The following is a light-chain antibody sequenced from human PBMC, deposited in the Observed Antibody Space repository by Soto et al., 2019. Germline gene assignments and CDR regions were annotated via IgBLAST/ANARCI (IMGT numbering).Light chain of an antibody. CDR2: EVS. CDR3: SSYAGNNNYV. Sequence: QSVLTQPPSASGSPGQSVTISCTGTSSDVGGYNYVSWYQQYPGKAPKLMIFEVSKRSSGVPGRFSGSKSGNTASLTVSGLQAEDEADYYCSSYAGNNNYVFGTGTKLTVL. CDR1: SSDVGGYNY. J-gene: IGLJ1*01. V-gene: IGLV2-8*01.